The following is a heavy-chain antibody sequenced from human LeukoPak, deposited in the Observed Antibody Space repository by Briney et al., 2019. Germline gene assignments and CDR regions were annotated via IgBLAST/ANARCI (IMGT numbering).Heavy chain of an antibody. D-gene: IGHD3-10*01. J-gene: IGHJ4*02. CDR1: GFTSSNAW. CDR2: IKSKTDGGTT. CDR3: TTDTPRGMVRGVIKERFDY. V-gene: IGHV3-15*01. Sequence: GGSLRLSRAASGFTSSNAWMSWVRQAPGKGLEWVGRIKSKTDGGTTDYAAPVKGRFTISRDDSKNTLYLQMNSLKTEDTAVYYCTTDTPRGMVRGVIKERFDYWGQGTLVTVSS.